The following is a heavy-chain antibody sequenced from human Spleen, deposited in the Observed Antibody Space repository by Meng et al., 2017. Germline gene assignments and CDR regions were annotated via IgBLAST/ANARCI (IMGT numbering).Heavy chain of an antibody. Sequence: SVKVSCKASGGMFSSSVIGWVQQAPGQGLEWMGGINAVFGTTNYAQKFQGRVTITTDESTSTVYMELTRLTSEDTAVYFCARKAGNCISTTCYSLDYWGQGTLVTVSS. CDR3: ARKAGNCISTTCYSLDY. J-gene: IGHJ4*02. CDR1: GGMFSSSV. D-gene: IGHD2-2*01. V-gene: IGHV1-69*05. CDR2: INAVFGTT.